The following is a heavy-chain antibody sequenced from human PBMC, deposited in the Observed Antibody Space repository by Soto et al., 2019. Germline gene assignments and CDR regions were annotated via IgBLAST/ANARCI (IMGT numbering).Heavy chain of an antibody. CDR3: ARDSELAPLLWFDP. D-gene: IGHD6-6*01. J-gene: IGHJ5*02. V-gene: IGHV1-69*13. Sequence: VASVKVSCKASGGTFSSYAISWVRQAPGQGLEWMGGIIPIFGTANYAQKFQGRVTITADESTSTAYMELSSLRSEDTAVYYCARDSELAPLLWFDPWGQGTLVTVS. CDR2: IIPIFGTA. CDR1: GGTFSSYA.